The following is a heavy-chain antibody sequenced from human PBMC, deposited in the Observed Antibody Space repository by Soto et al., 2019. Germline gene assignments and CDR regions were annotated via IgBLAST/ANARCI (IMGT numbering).Heavy chain of an antibody. V-gene: IGHV3-7*05. Sequence: GGSLRLSCAASGFTFSSYWMSWVRQAPGKGLEWVANIKQDGSEKYYVDSVKGRFTISRDNAKNSLCLQMNSLRAEDTAVYYCARAAAMAYYYYYGMDVWGQGTTVTVSS. J-gene: IGHJ6*02. CDR3: ARAAAMAYYYYYGMDV. CDR2: IKQDGSEK. CDR1: GFTFSSYW. D-gene: IGHD5-18*01.